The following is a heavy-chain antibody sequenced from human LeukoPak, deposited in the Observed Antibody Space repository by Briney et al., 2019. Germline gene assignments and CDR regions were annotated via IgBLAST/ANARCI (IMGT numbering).Heavy chain of an antibody. Sequence: GESLKISCQGSGYSFRNHWIGWVRQMPGKGLEWMGLIYPGDSDTRYSPSFQGQVSISADKTINTAYLQWSSLKASDTAMYYCARPDNYCNTPTCYAGAFDYWGQGTLVTVSS. CDR2: IYPGDSDT. CDR3: ARPDNYCNTPTCYAGAFDY. J-gene: IGHJ4*02. CDR1: GYSFRNHW. D-gene: IGHD2-2*01. V-gene: IGHV5-51*01.